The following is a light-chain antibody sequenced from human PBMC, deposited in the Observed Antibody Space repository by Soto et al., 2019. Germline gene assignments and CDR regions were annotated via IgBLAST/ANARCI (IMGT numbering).Light chain of an antibody. CDR3: QQYNIWPPLT. CDR1: QSVSIN. J-gene: IGKJ4*01. CDR2: GAS. V-gene: IGKV3-15*01. Sequence: EIVMTQSPATLSVSPGERATLSCRASQSVSINLAWYQQKPGQAPRLLIYGASTRASGIPARFSGSVSGTEFTLIISSLQSEDFAVYYCQQYNIWPPLTFGGGTKVEIK.